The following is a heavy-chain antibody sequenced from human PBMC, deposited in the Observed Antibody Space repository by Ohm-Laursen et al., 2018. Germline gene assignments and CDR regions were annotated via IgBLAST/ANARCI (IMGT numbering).Heavy chain of an antibody. V-gene: IGHV1-2*02. CDR3: ARDSITSAGLAFDI. D-gene: IGHD6-13*01. Sequence: SVKVSCKASGYTFTGYYMHWVRQAPGQGLEWMGLIHPNNAGTNYAQKFQGRVTMTRDTSISTAYMELSRLTSDDTAVYYCARDSITSAGLAFDIWGQGTMVAVSS. CDR1: GYTFTGYY. J-gene: IGHJ3*02. CDR2: IHPNNAGT.